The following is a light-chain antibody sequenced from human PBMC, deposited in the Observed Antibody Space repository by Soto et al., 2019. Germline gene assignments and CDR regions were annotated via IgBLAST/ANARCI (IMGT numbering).Light chain of an antibody. V-gene: IGKV1-6*01. Sequence: IQMTPSPSSLSASVGDRVTITCRASQGIRSDLGWFQQKPGKAPRLLISAASILQSGVPSRFSGSGSGTDFTLTISSLQPEDVASYYCLQDYTYPWTFGQGTKVDIK. J-gene: IGKJ1*01. CDR2: AAS. CDR1: QGIRSD. CDR3: LQDYTYPWT.